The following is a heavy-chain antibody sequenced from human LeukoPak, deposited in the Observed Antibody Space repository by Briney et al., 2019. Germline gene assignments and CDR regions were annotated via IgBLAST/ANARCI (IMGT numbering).Heavy chain of an antibody. D-gene: IGHD3-22*01. CDR2: IYYSGST. Sequence: SETLSLTCTVSGGSISSYYWSWIRQPPGKGLEWIGYIYYSGSTNYNPSLKSRVTISVDTSKNQFSLKLNSVTAADTAVYYCARGGNYYYDSSGYYHWGQGTLVTVSS. CDR3: ARGGNYYYDSSGYYH. J-gene: IGHJ5*02. V-gene: IGHV4-59*01. CDR1: GGSISSYY.